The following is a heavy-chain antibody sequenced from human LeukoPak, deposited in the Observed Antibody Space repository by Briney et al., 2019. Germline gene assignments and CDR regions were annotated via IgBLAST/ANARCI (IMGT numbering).Heavy chain of an antibody. CDR1: GFTFSSYG. D-gene: IGHD6-13*01. V-gene: IGHV3-30*18. J-gene: IGHJ4*02. Sequence: GGSLRLSCEVSGFTFSSYGMHWVRQAPGKGLEWVAVISYDGSNKYYADSVKGRFTISRDNSRNTLYLQMNSLRAEDTAVYYCAKVAAAGTVSRDYWGQGTLVTVSS. CDR3: AKVAAAGTVSRDY. CDR2: ISYDGSNK.